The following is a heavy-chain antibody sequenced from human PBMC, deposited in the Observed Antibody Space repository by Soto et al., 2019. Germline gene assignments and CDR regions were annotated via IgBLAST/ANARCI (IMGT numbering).Heavy chain of an antibody. CDR1: GGSISSSSYY. V-gene: IGHV4-39*01. D-gene: IGHD3-22*01. Sequence: PSETLSLTCTVSGGSISSSSYYWGWIRQPPGKGLEWIGSIYYSGSTYYNPSLKSRVTISVDTSKNQFSLKLSSVTAADTAVYYCARRGYSDSSGYYRRDYWGQGTMVTVSS. CDR3: ARRGYSDSSGYYRRDY. CDR2: IYYSGST. J-gene: IGHJ4*02.